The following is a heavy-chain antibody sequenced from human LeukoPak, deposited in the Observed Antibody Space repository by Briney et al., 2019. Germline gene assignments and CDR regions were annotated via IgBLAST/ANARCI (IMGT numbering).Heavy chain of an antibody. CDR1: GPTFSSYW. D-gene: IGHD4-23*01. Sequence: PGGSLRLYCAASGPTFSSYWMSWVRQAPGKGLEWVSSISSSSSYIYYADSVKGRFTISRDNAKNSLYLQMNSLRAEDTAVYYCARVHKVTTVVTQTFDYWGQGTLVTVS. V-gene: IGHV3-21*01. J-gene: IGHJ4*02. CDR3: ARVHKVTTVVTQTFDY. CDR2: ISSSSSYI.